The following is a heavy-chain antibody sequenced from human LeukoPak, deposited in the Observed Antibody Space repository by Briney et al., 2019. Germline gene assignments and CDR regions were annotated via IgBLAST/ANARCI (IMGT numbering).Heavy chain of an antibody. CDR2: MYSSGST. CDR1: GGSISSSSYY. Sequence: SETLSLTCSVSGGSISSSSYYWGWIRQPPGKGLEWIGSMYSSGSTYYNPSLKSRVTISVDTSKNQFSLKLSSVTAADTAVYYCARSGSGYLRYYFDYWGQGTLVTVSS. J-gene: IGHJ4*02. V-gene: IGHV4-39*07. CDR3: ARSGSGYLRYYFDY. D-gene: IGHD5-12*01.